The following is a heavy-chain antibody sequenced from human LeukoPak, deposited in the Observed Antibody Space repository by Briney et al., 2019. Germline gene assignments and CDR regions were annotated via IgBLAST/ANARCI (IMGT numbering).Heavy chain of an antibody. CDR2: INHSGST. D-gene: IGHD6-13*01. CDR3: ARGRAAANY. CDR1: GGSLSGYY. V-gene: IGHV4-34*01. Sequence: SETLSLTCAVYGGSLSGYYWSWIRQPPGKGLEWIGEINHSGSTNYNPSLKSRVTISVDTSKNQFSLKLSSVTAADTAVYYCARGRAAANYWGQGTLVTVSS. J-gene: IGHJ4*02.